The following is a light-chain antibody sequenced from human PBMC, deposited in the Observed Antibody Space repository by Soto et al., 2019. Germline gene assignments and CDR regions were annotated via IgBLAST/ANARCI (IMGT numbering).Light chain of an antibody. CDR2: GAS. CDR1: QSVSSIY. V-gene: IGKV3-20*01. Sequence: EIVLTQSPGTLSLSPGERATLSCRASQSVSSIYLAWYQQKPGQAPRLLIYGASSRATGIPDRFSGSGSGTDFTLTISRLEPEDFAVYYCQQYGSSPVTFGPGTKVDIK. J-gene: IGKJ3*01. CDR3: QQYGSSPVT.